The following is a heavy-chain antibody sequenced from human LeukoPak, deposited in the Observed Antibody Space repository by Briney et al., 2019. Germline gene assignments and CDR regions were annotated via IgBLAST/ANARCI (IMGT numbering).Heavy chain of an antibody. D-gene: IGHD4-17*01. CDR2: IRYDGGNK. V-gene: IGHV3-30*02. Sequence: GGSLRLSCAASGFTFSSYGMHWVRQAPGKGLEWVTFIRYDGGNKYYADSVKGRFTISRDNSKNTLYLQMNSLRPEDTAVFYCAKDLEGLETMTTAPGYWGQGTLVTAPS. CDR1: GFTFSSYG. CDR3: AKDLEGLETMTTAPGY. J-gene: IGHJ4*02.